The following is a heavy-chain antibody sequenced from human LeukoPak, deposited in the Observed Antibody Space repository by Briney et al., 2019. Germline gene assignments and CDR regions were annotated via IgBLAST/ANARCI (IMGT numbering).Heavy chain of an antibody. V-gene: IGHV3-30-3*01. CDR1: GFTFSSYA. Sequence: GGSLRLSCAASGFTFSSYAMHWVRQAPGKGLEWVAVISYDGSNKYYADSVKGRFTISRDNSKNTLYLQMNSLRAEDTAVYYCAKAYCSSTSCHYTGVYWGQGTLVTVSS. J-gene: IGHJ4*02. CDR2: ISYDGSNK. D-gene: IGHD2-2*01. CDR3: AKAYCSSTSCHYTGVY.